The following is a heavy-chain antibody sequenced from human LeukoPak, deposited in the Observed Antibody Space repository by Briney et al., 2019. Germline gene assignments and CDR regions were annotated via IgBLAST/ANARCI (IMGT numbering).Heavy chain of an antibody. V-gene: IGHV1-46*01. CDR3: ARGGFSGSYLDDAFDI. CDR2: INPSGGST. Sequence: ASVKVSCKASGYTFTSYYMHWVRQAPGQGLEWMGIINPSGGSTSYAQKLQGRVTMTTDTSTSTAYMELRSLRSDDTAVYYCARGGFSGSYLDDAFDIWGQGTMVTVSS. D-gene: IGHD1-26*01. J-gene: IGHJ3*02. CDR1: GYTFTSYY.